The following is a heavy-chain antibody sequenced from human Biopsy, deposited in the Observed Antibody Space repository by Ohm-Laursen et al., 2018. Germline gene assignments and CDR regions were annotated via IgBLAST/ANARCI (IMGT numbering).Heavy chain of an antibody. Sequence: GTLSLTCTVSGVSINGGRHYWSWIRQPPGKGLEWIGHISYTGYTSYNASLKSRVTISVDTSRNHFSLRLSSLTAADTAVYYCARGSNDFGGLYFPRWGQGTLLTVSP. J-gene: IGHJ4*02. CDR1: GVSINGGRHY. CDR2: ISYTGYT. CDR3: ARGSNDFGGLYFPR. D-gene: IGHD4-23*01. V-gene: IGHV4-61*03.